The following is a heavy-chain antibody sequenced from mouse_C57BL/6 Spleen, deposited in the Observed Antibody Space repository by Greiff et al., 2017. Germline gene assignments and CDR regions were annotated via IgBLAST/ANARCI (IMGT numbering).Heavy chain of an antibody. CDR3: ARFITTDYAIDY. CDR2: IDPSDSET. D-gene: IGHD1-1*01. CDR1: GYTFTSYW. Sequence: VKLQQPGAELVRPGSSVKLSCKASGYTFTSYWMHWVKQRPIQGLEWIGNIDPSDSETHYNQKFKDKATLTVDKSSSTAYMQLSSLTSEDSAVYYCARFITTDYAIDYWGQGTSVTVSS. J-gene: IGHJ4*01. V-gene: IGHV1-52*01.